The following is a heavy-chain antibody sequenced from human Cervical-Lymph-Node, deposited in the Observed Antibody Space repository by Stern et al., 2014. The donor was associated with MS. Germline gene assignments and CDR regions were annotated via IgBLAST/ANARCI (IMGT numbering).Heavy chain of an antibody. Sequence: QMQLVQSGAEVKKPGSSVKVSCKAFGGTFSSYAVTWVRQAPGHGLEWMGGIIPIFGRANYAQKFQGRVTITADESTSTAYMELSSLRSEDTAIYYCTRTSTRGFDYWGQGTLVTVSS. CDR1: GGTFSSYA. J-gene: IGHJ4*02. V-gene: IGHV1-69*01. CDR3: TRTSTRGFDY. CDR2: IIPIFGRA. D-gene: IGHD2/OR15-2a*01.